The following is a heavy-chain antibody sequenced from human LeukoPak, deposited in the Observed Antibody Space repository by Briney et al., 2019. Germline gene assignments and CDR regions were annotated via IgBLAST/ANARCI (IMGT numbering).Heavy chain of an antibody. CDR2: IYYSGST. J-gene: IGHJ6*03. CDR1: GGSVSSGSYP. V-gene: IGHV4-39*01. CDR3: ASSILTGYPYYYYYMDV. Sequence: KPSEHLFLTDTDSGGSVSSGSYPWGWVRQPPGEGLEWIGGIYYSGSTYYNPSLKSLVTISVDTSKNQFSLKLSSVTAADTAVYYCASSILTGYPYYYYYMDVWGKGTTVTVSS. D-gene: IGHD3-9*01.